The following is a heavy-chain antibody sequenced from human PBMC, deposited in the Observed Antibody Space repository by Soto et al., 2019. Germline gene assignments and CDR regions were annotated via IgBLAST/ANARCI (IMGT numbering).Heavy chain of an antibody. CDR2: ISYDGSNK. CDR1: GFTFSSYA. J-gene: IGHJ6*02. Sequence: PGGSLRLSCSASGFTFSSYAMHWVRQAPGKGLEWVAVISYDGSNKYYADSVKGRFTISRDNSKNTLYLQMNSLRAEDTAVYYCAKDRGYSYRLGMDVWGQGTTVTVSS. D-gene: IGHD5-18*01. V-gene: IGHV3-30*04. CDR3: AKDRGYSYRLGMDV.